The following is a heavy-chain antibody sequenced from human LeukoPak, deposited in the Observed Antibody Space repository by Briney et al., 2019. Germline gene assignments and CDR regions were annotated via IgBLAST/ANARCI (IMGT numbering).Heavy chain of an antibody. V-gene: IGHV5-51*01. CDR2: IYPDYSGT. CDR3: ARLDQRGISVAGTEAFDL. D-gene: IGHD6-19*01. Sequence: GESLKISCKASGYSFAIYWIDWVRQMPGKGLEWMGIIYPDYSGTKYSPSFKGKVTISVDKSTSIAYLQWSSLKASDTAMYYCARLDQRGISVAGTEAFDLWGQGTMVTVSS. CDR1: GYSFAIYW. J-gene: IGHJ3*01.